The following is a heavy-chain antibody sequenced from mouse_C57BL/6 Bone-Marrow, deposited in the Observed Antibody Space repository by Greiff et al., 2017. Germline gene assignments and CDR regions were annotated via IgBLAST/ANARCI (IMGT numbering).Heavy chain of an antibody. CDR1: GFTFNTYA. V-gene: IGHV10-3*01. CDR3: VRDAMDY. CDR2: IRSKNNNYAT. J-gene: IGHJ4*01. Sequence: GGGLVQPKGSLKLSCAASGFTFNTYAMHRVRQAPGKGLEWVARIRSKNNNYATYYADSVKDRYTISRDDSQSMLYLQMNNLKAEDTAIYYCVRDAMDYWGQGTSVTVSS.